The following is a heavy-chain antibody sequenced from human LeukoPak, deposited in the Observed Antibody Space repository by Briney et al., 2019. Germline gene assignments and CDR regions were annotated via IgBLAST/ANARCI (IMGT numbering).Heavy chain of an antibody. V-gene: IGHV3-23*01. CDR1: GFTFSSYA. Sequence: GGSLRLSCAASGFTFSSYAMSWVRQAPGKGLEWVSVISGSGRNTYYADSVKGRFTISRDNSKNTLYLQMNSLRAEDTAVYYYARDPFHYGSGSPYVMDVWGQGTTVTVSS. CDR2: ISGSGRNT. CDR3: ARDPFHYGSGSPYVMDV. J-gene: IGHJ6*02. D-gene: IGHD3-10*01.